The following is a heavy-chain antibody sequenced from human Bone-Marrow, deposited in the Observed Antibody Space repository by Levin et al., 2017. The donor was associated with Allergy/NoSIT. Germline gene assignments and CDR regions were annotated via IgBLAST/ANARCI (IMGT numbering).Heavy chain of an antibody. CDR1: GFTFSSYS. CDR3: ARDFLSSGPIVPDIGVVPAAAPNWVDP. CDR2: ISSSSSYI. J-gene: IGHJ5*02. D-gene: IGHD2-2*01. Sequence: GGSLRLSCAASGFTFSSYSMNWVRQAPGKGLEWVSSISSSSSYIYYADSVKGRFTISRDNAKNSLYLQMNSLRAEDTAVYYCARDFLSSGPIVPDIGVVPAAAPNWVDPWGQGTLVTVSS. V-gene: IGHV3-21*01.